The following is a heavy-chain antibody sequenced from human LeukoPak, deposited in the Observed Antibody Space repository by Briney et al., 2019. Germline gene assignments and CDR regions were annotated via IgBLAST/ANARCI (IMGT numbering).Heavy chain of an antibody. CDR3: ARASREVGASDYYYYMDV. Sequence: GASVKVSCKASGYTFTSYGISWVRQAPGQGLEWMGWISAYNGNTNYAQKLQGRVTMTTDTSTSTAYMELRSLRSDDTAVYYCARASREVGASDYYYYMDVWGKGTTVTISS. D-gene: IGHD1-26*01. CDR1: GYTFTSYG. V-gene: IGHV1-18*01. CDR2: ISAYNGNT. J-gene: IGHJ6*03.